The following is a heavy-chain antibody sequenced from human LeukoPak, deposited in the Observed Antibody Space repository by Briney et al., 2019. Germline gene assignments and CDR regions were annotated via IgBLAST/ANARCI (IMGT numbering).Heavy chain of an antibody. V-gene: IGHV4-30-4*07. CDR2: IYYSGST. CDR1: GGSTSSGGYS. Sequence: SETLSLTCAVSGGSTSSGGYSWSWIRQPPGKGLEWIGYIYYSGSTYYNPSLKSRVTISVDTSKNQFSLKLSSVTAADTAVYYCARAGGGRGSSWFYWGQGTLVTVSS. D-gene: IGHD6-13*01. J-gene: IGHJ4*02. CDR3: ARAGGGRGSSWFY.